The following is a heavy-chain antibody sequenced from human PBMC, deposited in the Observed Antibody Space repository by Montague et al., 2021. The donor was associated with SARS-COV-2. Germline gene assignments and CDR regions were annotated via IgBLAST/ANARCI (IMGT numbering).Heavy chain of an antibody. Sequence: SETLSLTCEVSGGSISSYYWSWIRQSPGKGLEWIGFVHNTGSTRSNPSPTLRVPRSLNTPTNRFPLKLSSVTAADTAAYYCARAQNPCFIANCVNYFEVWGLGALVTVSS. J-gene: IGHJ4*02. V-gene: IGHV4-59*01. D-gene: IGHD1-1*01. CDR2: VHNTGST. CDR3: ARAQNPCFIANCVNYFEV. CDR1: GGSISSYY.